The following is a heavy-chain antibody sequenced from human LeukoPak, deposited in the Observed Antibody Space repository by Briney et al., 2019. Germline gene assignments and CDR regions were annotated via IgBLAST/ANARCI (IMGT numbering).Heavy chain of an antibody. CDR2: INWNGGST. CDR3: ARGSELRYSDAFDI. D-gene: IGHD2-15*01. CDR1: GFTFDDYG. J-gene: IGHJ3*02. Sequence: GGSLRLSCAASGFTFDDYGMSWVRQAPGKGLEWVSGINWNGGSTGYADSVKGRFTISRDNAKNSLYLQMNSLRAEDTALYYCARGSELRYSDAFDIWGQGTMATVSS. V-gene: IGHV3-20*04.